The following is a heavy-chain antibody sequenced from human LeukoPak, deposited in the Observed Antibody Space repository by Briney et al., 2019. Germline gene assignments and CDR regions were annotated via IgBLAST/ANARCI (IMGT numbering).Heavy chain of an antibody. CDR3: ARDRPVVVVAATNLYYFDY. D-gene: IGHD2-15*01. CDR1: GYTFTSYG. Sequence: ASVKVSCKASGYTFTSYGISWVRQAPGQGLEWMGWISAYNGNTNYAQKLQGRVTMTTGTSTSTAYMELRSLRSDDTAVYYCARDRPVVVVAATNLYYFDYWGQGTLVTVSS. CDR2: ISAYNGNT. J-gene: IGHJ4*02. V-gene: IGHV1-18*01.